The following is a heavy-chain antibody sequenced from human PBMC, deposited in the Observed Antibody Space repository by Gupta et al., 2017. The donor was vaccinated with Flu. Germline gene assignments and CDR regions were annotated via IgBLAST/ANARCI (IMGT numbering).Heavy chain of an antibody. CDR2: ISGSGTTT. CDR3: ANDLSDYGDYAGW. D-gene: IGHD4-17*01. V-gene: IGHV3-23*01. Sequence: VRQAPGKGLEWVAMISGSGTTTHYADSVKGRFTISRDNSKNTLYLHMSSLRAEDTAVYHCANDLSDYGDYAGWWGLGTLVTVSS. J-gene: IGHJ4*02.